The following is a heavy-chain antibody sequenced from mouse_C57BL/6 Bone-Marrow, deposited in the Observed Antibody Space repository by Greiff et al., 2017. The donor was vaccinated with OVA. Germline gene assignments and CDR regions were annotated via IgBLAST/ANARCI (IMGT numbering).Heavy chain of an antibody. J-gene: IGHJ4*01. CDR1: GYSFTDYN. CDR2: INPNYGTT. CDR3: ARAYDYDGGDYYYAMDY. Sequence: VQLKESGPELVKPGASVKISCKASGYSFTDYNMNWVKQSNGKSLEWIGVINPNYGTTSYNQKFKGKATLTVDQSSSTAYMQLNSLTSEDSAVYYCARAYDYDGGDYYYAMDYWGQGTSVTVSS. D-gene: IGHD2-4*01. V-gene: IGHV1-39*01.